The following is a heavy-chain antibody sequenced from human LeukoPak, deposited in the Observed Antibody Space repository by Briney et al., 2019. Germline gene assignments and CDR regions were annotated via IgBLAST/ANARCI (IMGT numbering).Heavy chain of an antibody. CDR3: ARVPEYQLLSDY. V-gene: IGHV3-48*01. Sequence: GGSLRLSCAASGFTFSTYSMNWVRQAPGKGLEWVSYISRSSSTIYYADSVKGRFTISRDNAKNSLYLQMNSLRADDTAVYYCARVPEYQLLSDYWGQGTLVTVSS. CDR2: ISRSSSTI. D-gene: IGHD2-2*01. J-gene: IGHJ4*02. CDR1: GFTFSTYS.